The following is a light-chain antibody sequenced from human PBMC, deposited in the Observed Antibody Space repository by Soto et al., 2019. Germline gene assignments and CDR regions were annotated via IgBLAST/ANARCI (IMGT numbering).Light chain of an antibody. CDR2: RNN. CDR3: AAWDDSLRAV. V-gene: IGLV1-47*01. Sequence: QSVLTQPPSASGTPGQRVTISCSGSSSNIGSNYVYWYQQLPGTAPKLLIYRNNQRPSGGPDRFSGSKSGTSASLAISGLRSEDEADYYCAAWDDSLRAVFGGGTKVTVL. J-gene: IGLJ3*02. CDR1: SSNIGSNY.